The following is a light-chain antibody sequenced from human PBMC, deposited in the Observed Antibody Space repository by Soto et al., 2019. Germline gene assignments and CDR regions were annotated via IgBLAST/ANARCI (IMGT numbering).Light chain of an antibody. Sequence: DIQMTQSPSSLSASVGDGVTITCRASQSISSYLNWYQQKPGKAPKLLIYAASSLQSGVPSRFSGSGSGTDFTLTISSLQPEDFATYYCQQSYSTPPTLTFGGGTKVEIK. CDR3: QQSYSTPPTLT. CDR2: AAS. J-gene: IGKJ4*01. CDR1: QSISSY. V-gene: IGKV1-39*01.